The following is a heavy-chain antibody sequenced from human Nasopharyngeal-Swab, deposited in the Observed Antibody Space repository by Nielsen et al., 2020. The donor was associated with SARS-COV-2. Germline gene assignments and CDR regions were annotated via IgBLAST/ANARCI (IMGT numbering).Heavy chain of an antibody. V-gene: IGHV1-69*04. J-gene: IGHJ4*02. Sequence: SVKVSCKASGGTFSSYAISWVRQAPGQGLDWMGRIIPILGIANYAQKFQGRVTITADKSTSTAYMELSSLRSEDTAVYYCARDPRDRYYYDSSGYQTPGFDYWGQGTLVTVSS. D-gene: IGHD3-22*01. CDR3: ARDPRDRYYYDSSGYQTPGFDY. CDR1: GGTFSSYA. CDR2: IIPILGIA.